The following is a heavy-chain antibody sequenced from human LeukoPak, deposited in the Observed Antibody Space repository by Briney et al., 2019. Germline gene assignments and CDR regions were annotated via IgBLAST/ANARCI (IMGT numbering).Heavy chain of an antibody. CDR1: GYPFSSHG. V-gene: IGHV1-18*01. CDR2: ISCYNGDT. D-gene: IGHD6-13*01. Sequence: ASVKVSCKASGYPFSSHGITWVRQAPGQGLEWMGWISCYNGDTHYAQNFQGRVTMTTDKFTSTAYMELKSLRSDDTAVYYCARDSPIIAAAGGYFDYWGQGTLVTVSS. CDR3: ARDSPIIAAAGGYFDY. J-gene: IGHJ4*02.